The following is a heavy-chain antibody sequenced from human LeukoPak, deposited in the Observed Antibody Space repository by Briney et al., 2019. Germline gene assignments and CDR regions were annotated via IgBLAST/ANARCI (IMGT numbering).Heavy chain of an antibody. D-gene: IGHD2-2*01. V-gene: IGHV4-39*01. CDR1: GGSISSRSYY. Sequence: PSETLSLTCTVSGGSISSRSYYWGWVRQPPGKGLEWIGSIFYSGNTYYNPSLRSRLTMSVDTSKNHFSLKLSDVTATDTAIYCCARHREDIVVVPFDYWGQGTLVIVSS. J-gene: IGHJ4*02. CDR2: IFYSGNT. CDR3: ARHREDIVVVPFDY.